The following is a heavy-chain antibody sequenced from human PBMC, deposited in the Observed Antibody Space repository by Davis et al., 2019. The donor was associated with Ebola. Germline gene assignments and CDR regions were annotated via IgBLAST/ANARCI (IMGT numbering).Heavy chain of an antibody. J-gene: IGHJ4*02. CDR1: GFTFSSYA. Sequence: GESLKISCAASGFTFSSYAMSWVRQAPGKGLEWVSAISGSGGSTYYADSVKGRFTISRDNSKNTLYLQMNSLRAEDTAVYYCARGRDKWELQFYPFDYWGQGTLITVSS. D-gene: IGHD4-23*01. CDR3: ARGRDKWELQFYPFDY. CDR2: ISGSGGST. V-gene: IGHV3-23*01.